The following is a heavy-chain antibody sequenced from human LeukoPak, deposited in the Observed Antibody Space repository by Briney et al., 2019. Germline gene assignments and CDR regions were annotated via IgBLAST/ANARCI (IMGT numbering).Heavy chain of an antibody. CDR2: INHSGST. D-gene: IGHD2-2*01. CDR1: GGSFSGYY. V-gene: IGHV4-34*01. Sequence: SETLSLTCAVYGGSFSGYYWSWIRQPPGKGLGWIGEINHSGSTNCNPSLKSRVTISVDTSKNQFSLKLSSVTAADTAVYYCARHRGVRMGVVGAHYYYMDVWGKGTTVTISS. J-gene: IGHJ6*03. CDR3: ARHRGVRMGVVGAHYYYMDV.